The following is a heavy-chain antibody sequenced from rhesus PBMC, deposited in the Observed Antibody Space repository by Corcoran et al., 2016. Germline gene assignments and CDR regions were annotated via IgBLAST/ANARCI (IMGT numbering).Heavy chain of an antibody. CDR1: GFTFSSYW. J-gene: IGHJ4*01. D-gene: IGHD5-42*01. Sequence: EVQLVESGGGLAKPGGSLRLSCAASGFTFSSYWMNWVRQAPGKGLEWVSASKSGGGSTYSADSVKGRFTISRDNSKNTLSLQMNSLRAEDTAVYYCAKARGYSGYSSFDYWGQGVLVTVSS. V-gene: IGHV3S25*01. CDR3: AKARGYSGYSSFDY. CDR2: SKSGGGST.